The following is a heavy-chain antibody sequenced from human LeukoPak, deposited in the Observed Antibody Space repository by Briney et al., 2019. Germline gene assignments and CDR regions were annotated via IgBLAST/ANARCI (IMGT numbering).Heavy chain of an antibody. V-gene: IGHV4-34*01. D-gene: IGHD3-10*01. CDR1: GGSFSGYY. Sequence: SETLSLTCAVYGGSFSGYYWSWIRQPPGKGLEWIGEINHSGSTDYSPSLKSRVTISVDTSKNQFSLKLSSVTAADTAVYYCASSGSGSRWFDPWGQGTLVTVSS. CDR2: INHSGST. J-gene: IGHJ5*02. CDR3: ASSGSGSRWFDP.